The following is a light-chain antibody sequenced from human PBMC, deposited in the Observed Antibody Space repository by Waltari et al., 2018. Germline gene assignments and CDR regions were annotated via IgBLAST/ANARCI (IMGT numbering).Light chain of an antibody. J-gene: IGLJ3*02. CDR2: DVN. CDR3: SSCASTIPLGV. Sequence: SALTQPASVSGAPGQSITISCTGISNDVGGYNYVSWYQQHPGKAPKLIIYDVNNRPSGMSYRFSGSKSGDTASLTISGLQPEDEADYYCSSCASTIPLGVFGGGTKLTVL. V-gene: IGLV2-14*01. CDR1: SNDVGGYNY.